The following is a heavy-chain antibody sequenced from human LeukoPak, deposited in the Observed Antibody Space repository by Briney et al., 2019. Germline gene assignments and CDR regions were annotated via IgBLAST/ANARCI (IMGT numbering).Heavy chain of an antibody. CDR2: IIPILGIA. D-gene: IGHD4-17*01. Sequence: ASVKVSCKASGGTFSSYAISWVRQAPGQGLEWMGRIIPILGIANYAQKFQGRVTSTADKYTSTAYMELSSLRSEDTAVYYCASAVGGYGDFDYWGQGTLVTVSS. V-gene: IGHV1-69*04. CDR1: GGTFSSYA. J-gene: IGHJ4*02. CDR3: ASAVGGYGDFDY.